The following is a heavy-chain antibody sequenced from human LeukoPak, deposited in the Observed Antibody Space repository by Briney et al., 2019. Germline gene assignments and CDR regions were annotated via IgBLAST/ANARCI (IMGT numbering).Heavy chain of an antibody. J-gene: IGHJ6*02. Sequence: KPSETLSLTCTVSGGSISSSGYYWSWIRQPPGKGLEWIGEINHSGSTNYNPSLKSRVTISVDTSKNQFSLKLSSVTAADTAVYYCARGHMYYYGSRGRYGMDVWGQGTTVTVSS. CDR1: GGSISSSGYY. D-gene: IGHD3-10*01. V-gene: IGHV4-39*07. CDR2: INHSGST. CDR3: ARGHMYYYGSRGRYGMDV.